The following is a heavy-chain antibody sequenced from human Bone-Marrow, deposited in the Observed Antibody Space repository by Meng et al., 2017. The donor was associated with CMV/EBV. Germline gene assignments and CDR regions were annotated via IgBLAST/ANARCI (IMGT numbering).Heavy chain of an antibody. CDR2: IYYSGTA. D-gene: IGHD3-3*01. Sequence: SETLSLTCIVSGGSINNYFWTWIRQPPGRGLEWIGYIYYSGTANYNPSLKSRVTMSVDTSRNQFSLKVNSVTAADTAVYYCARGQNTILGPVIVPDYWGQGTLVTVSS. V-gene: IGHV4-59*01. CDR1: GGSINNYF. CDR3: ARGQNTILGPVIVPDY. J-gene: IGHJ4*02.